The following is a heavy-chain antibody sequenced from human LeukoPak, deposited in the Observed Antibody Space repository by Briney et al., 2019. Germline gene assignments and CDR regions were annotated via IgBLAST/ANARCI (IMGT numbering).Heavy chain of an antibody. J-gene: IGHJ3*02. D-gene: IGHD1-26*01. CDR2: ISWNSGSI. V-gene: IGHV3-9*03. CDR3: AKAGDGSDRTFDI. Sequence: GRSLRLSCAASGFTFDDYAMHWVRQAPGKGLEWVSGISWNSGSIGYADFVKGRFTISRDNAKNSLYLQMNSLRAEDMALYYCAKAGDGSDRTFDIWGQGTMVTVSS. CDR1: GFTFDDYA.